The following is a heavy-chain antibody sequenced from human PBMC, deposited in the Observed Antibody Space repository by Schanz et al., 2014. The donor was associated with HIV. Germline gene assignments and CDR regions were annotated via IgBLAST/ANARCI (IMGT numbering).Heavy chain of an antibody. J-gene: IGHJ6*02. Sequence: QVQLVESGGGVVQPGRSLRLSCAASGFNFSSYGIHWVRQGPGKGLEWVALIWYDGSQKYYADSVKGRFTISRDNSKKMVYVQMNSLRVEDTAVYYCARDILWFGELGGMDVWGQGTTVTVSS. CDR3: ARDILWFGELGGMDV. D-gene: IGHD3-10*01. CDR2: IWYDGSQK. V-gene: IGHV3-33*01. CDR1: GFNFSSYG.